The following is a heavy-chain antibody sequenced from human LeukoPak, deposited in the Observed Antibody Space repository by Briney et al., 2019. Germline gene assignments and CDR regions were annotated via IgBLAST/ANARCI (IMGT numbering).Heavy chain of an antibody. CDR3: AKAKIIAARTLDY. CDR1: GFTFNSYG. Sequence: PGGSLRLSCAASGFTFNSYGMHWVRQAPGKGLEWVAMIWYDGSNEYYADSVKGRFTISRDNSKNTLYLQMNSLRAEDTAVYYCAKAKIIAARTLDYWGQGTPVTVSS. V-gene: IGHV3-33*06. D-gene: IGHD6-6*01. J-gene: IGHJ4*02. CDR2: IWYDGSNE.